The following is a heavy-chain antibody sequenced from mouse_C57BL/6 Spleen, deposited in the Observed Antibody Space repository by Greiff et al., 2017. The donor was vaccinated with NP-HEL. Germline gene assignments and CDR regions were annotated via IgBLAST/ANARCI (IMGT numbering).Heavy chain of an antibody. CDR1: GYTFTSYW. V-gene: IGHV1-55*01. CDR3: ARGLYGSSLYYFDY. D-gene: IGHD1-1*01. Sequence: VQLQQSGAELVKPGASVKMSCKASGYTFTSYWITWVKQRPGQGLEWIGDIYPGSGSTNYNEKFKSKATLTVDTSSSTAYMQLSSLTSEDSAVYYCARGLYGSSLYYFDYWGQGTTLTVSS. J-gene: IGHJ2*01. CDR2: IYPGSGST.